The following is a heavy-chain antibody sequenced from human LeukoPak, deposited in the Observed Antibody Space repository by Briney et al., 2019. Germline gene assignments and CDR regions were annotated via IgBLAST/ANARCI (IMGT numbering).Heavy chain of an antibody. D-gene: IGHD3-22*01. J-gene: IGHJ3*01. V-gene: IGHV4-59*08. CDR1: GGSISSYY. CDR3: ARRFVPYYDSSGYYSTAFDV. CDR2: IYYSGST. Sequence: PSETLSLTCTVSGGSISSYYWSWIRQPPVKGLERIGYIYYSGSTNYNPSLKSRVTISVDTSKNQFSLKLSSVTAADTAVYYCARRFVPYYDSSGYYSTAFDVWGQGTMVTVSS.